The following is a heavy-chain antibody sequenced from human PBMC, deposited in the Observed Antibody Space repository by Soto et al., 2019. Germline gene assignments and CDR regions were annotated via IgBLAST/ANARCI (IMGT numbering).Heavy chain of an antibody. CDR3: ARGEWFLRGYGMDV. V-gene: IGHV4-59*12. J-gene: IGHJ6*02. CDR2: LYNGGSP. D-gene: IGHD3-3*01. CDR1: GGSISSDY. Sequence: QVQLQESGPGLVKPSETLSLTCSVSGGSISSDYWSWIRQPPGKRLEYIGFLYNGGSPNYNPSLESRVTISADTSKNQFSLKLNSMTAADTAVYYCARGEWFLRGYGMDVWGRGTTVTVS.